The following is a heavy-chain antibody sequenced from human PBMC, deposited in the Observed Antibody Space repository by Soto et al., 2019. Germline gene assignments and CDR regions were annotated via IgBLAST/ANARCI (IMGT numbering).Heavy chain of an antibody. Sequence: ESLKISCKGSGYSFPSYWIGWVRQMPGKGLEWMGIIYPGDSDIRYSPSFQGQVTMSVDKPTRTAYLQWSSLKASDTAMYYCATDTARTFYYYGMDVWGQGTTVTVSS. J-gene: IGHJ6*02. V-gene: IGHV5-51*04. CDR3: ATDTARTFYYYGMDV. CDR2: IYPGDSDI. D-gene: IGHD5-18*01. CDR1: GYSFPSYW.